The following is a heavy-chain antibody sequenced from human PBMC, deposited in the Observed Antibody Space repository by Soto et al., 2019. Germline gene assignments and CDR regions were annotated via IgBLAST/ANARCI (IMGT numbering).Heavy chain of an antibody. V-gene: IGHV3-48*03. Sequence: PGGSLRLSCAASGFTFSSYEMNWVRQAPGKGLEWVSYISSSGSTIYYADSVKGRFTISRDNAKNSLYLQMNSLRAEDTAVYYCARGWDIVGATTQQDAFDIWGQGTMVTVSS. CDR1: GFTFSSYE. D-gene: IGHD1-26*01. J-gene: IGHJ3*02. CDR2: ISSSGSTI. CDR3: ARGWDIVGATTQQDAFDI.